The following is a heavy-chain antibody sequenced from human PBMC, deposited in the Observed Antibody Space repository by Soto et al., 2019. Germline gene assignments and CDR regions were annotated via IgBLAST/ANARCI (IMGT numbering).Heavy chain of an antibody. CDR1: GYTFTNYA. D-gene: IGHD2-21*02. J-gene: IGHJ3*02. V-gene: IGHV1-3*01. CDR2: INAGNGHT. Sequence: QVQLVQSGAEVKKSGASVKVSCKASGYTFTNYAMHWVRQAPGQRLEWMGWINAGNGHTKYSQQFQGRVTITRDTSASTAYMELSSLRSEDTAVYYCARAAYCGSDSCSDAFDIWGQGTVVTVSS. CDR3: ARAAYCGSDSCSDAFDI.